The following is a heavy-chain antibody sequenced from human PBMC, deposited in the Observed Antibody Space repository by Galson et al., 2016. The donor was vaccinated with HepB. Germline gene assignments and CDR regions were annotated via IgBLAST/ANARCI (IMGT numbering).Heavy chain of an antibody. J-gene: IGHJ4*02. CDR2: IYWDDDK. Sequence: PALVKPTQTLTLTCTFSGFSLNTDEVGVGWLRQPPGKAPEWLALIYWDDDKRYSPSFSSRLTITRDTSKNQVVLTMTNVDPVDTATYYCAHRPVIQYTAGWYYFDYWGQGILVIVSS. V-gene: IGHV2-5*02. D-gene: IGHD6-19*01. CDR3: AHRPVIQYTAGWYYFDY. CDR1: GFSLNTDEVG.